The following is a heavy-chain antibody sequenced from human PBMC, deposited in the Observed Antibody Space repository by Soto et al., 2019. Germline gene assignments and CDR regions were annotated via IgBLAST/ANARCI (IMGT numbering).Heavy chain of an antibody. V-gene: IGHV1-8*01. CDR3: ARGRVVGGTGDV. Sequence: QVQLVQSGAEVKKPGASVKVSCKASGYIFTSSDINWVRQATGQGLEWMGWMNPNTGNTCYAQKFQGRVTMTGNISITTADMALSSLRSEDTAIYYCARGRVVGGTGDVWGQGTTVPVSS. J-gene: IGHJ6*02. CDR1: GYIFTSSD. CDR2: MNPNTGNT. D-gene: IGHD1-26*01.